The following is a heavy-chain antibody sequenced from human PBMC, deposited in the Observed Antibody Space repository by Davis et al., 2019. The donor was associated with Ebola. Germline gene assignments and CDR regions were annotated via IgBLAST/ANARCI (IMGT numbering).Heavy chain of an antibody. CDR2: IKQDGSEK. CDR1: GFTFSSYW. J-gene: IGHJ5*02. Sequence: GESLKISCAASGFTFSSYWMSWVRQAPGKGLEWVANIKQDGSEKYYVDSVKGRFTISRDNAKNSLYLQMNSLRAEDTAVYYCARDVVRGLNWFDPWGQGTLVTVSS. D-gene: IGHD2-15*01. CDR3: ARDVVRGLNWFDP. V-gene: IGHV3-7*03.